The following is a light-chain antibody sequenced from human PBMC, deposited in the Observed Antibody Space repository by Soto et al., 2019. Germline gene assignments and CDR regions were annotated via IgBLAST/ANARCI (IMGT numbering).Light chain of an antibody. V-gene: IGKV3D-15*01. J-gene: IGKJ4*01. CDR3: QQYDKWPLT. CDR1: QSVDIN. CDR2: GAS. Sequence: EIVMTQSPATLSVSPGERATLSCRASQSVDINLAWYQQKPGQAPRLLIFGASTRATGIPARFSGSGSGTDFTLTISSLQSEDFGVYFCQQYDKWPLTFGGGTEVEIK.